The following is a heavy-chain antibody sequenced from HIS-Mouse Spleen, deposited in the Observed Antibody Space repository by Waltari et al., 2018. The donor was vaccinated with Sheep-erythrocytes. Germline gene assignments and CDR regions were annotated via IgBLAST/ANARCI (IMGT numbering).Heavy chain of an antibody. CDR1: GGSFSGYY. J-gene: IGHJ6*02. CDR3: ARGRSPRMYYYYGMDV. V-gene: IGHV4-34*01. CDR2: INHSGST. Sequence: QVQLQQWGAGLLKPSETLSLTCAVYGGSFSGYYWSWIRQPPGKGLEWIGEINHSGSTNYDPSRKRRVTISVETSKSQFSLKLSSVTAADTAVYYCARGRSPRMYYYYGMDVWGQGTTVTVSS.